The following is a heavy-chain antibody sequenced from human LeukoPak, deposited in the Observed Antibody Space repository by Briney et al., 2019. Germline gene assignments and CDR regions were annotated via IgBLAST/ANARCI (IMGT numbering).Heavy chain of an antibody. CDR2: IKSKTDGGTT. V-gene: IGHV3-15*01. CDR3: AAVSVDYGDSSFDF. D-gene: IGHD4-17*01. Sequence: PGGSLRLSCAASGFTFSNAWMSWVRQAPGKGLEWVGRIKSKTDGGTTDYAEPVKGRFTISRDDPKKTLYLQMNSLKTEDTALYYCAAVSVDYGDSSFDFWGQGTLVTVSS. CDR1: GFTFSNAW. J-gene: IGHJ4*02.